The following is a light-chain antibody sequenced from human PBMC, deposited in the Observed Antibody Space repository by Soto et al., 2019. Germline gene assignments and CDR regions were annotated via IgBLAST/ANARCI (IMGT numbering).Light chain of an antibody. CDR2: DVS. J-gene: IGKJ1*01. V-gene: IGKV3-20*01. Sequence: DIVLTQSPGTLSLSPGERATLSCRSSQSVSSNYLAWYQQKPDQVPRLVIYDVSGRATGIPDRFSGSGSGTDFTLTISRLEPEDSAVYYCQQYGISPTFGQGTKVEIK. CDR1: QSVSSNY. CDR3: QQYGISPT.